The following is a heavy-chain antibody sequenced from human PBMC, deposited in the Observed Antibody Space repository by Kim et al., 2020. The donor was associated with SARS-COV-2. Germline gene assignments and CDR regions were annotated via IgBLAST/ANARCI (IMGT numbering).Heavy chain of an antibody. V-gene: IGHV3-23*01. Sequence: GGSLRLSCAASGFTFSSYAMSWVRQAPGKGLEWVSAISGSGGSTYYADSVKGRFTISRDNSKNTLYLQMNSLRAEDTAVYYCAKDWDPKLDYYDSSDPYPVNAFDIWGQGTMVTVSS. CDR2: ISGSGGST. D-gene: IGHD3-22*01. CDR3: AKDWDPKLDYYDSSDPYPVNAFDI. J-gene: IGHJ3*02. CDR1: GFTFSSYA.